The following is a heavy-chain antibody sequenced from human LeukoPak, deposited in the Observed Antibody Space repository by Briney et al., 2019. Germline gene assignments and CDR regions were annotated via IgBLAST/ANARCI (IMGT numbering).Heavy chain of an antibody. CDR2: IYYNGIT. D-gene: IGHD3-22*01. V-gene: IGHV4-59*01. J-gene: IGHJ4*02. Sequence: SETLSLTCTVSGGSITTYYWSWIRQPPGKGLEWIGFIYYNGITNYNPSLKSRVTISVDTSKNQFSLTLSSATAADTAVYYCARVSHFDSSGYSPWGQGTLVTVSS. CDR3: ARVSHFDSSGYSP. CDR1: GGSITTYY.